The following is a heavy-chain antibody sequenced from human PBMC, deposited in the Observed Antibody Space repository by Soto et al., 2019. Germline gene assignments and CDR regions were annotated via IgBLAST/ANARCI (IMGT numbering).Heavy chain of an antibody. J-gene: IGHJ6*03. CDR3: ARLSITMVRGVMNPDTQYYYYYYMDV. D-gene: IGHD3-10*01. CDR1: GGSISSYY. Sequence: SETLSLTCTVSGGSISSYYWSWIRQPPGKGLEWIGYIYYSGSTNYNPSLKSRVTISVDTSKNQFSLKLSSVTAADTAVYYCARLSITMVRGVMNPDTQYYYYYYMDVWGKGTTVTVSS. V-gene: IGHV4-59*01. CDR2: IYYSGST.